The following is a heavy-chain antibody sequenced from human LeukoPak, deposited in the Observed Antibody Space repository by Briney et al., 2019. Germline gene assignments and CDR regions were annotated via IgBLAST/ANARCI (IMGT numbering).Heavy chain of an antibody. CDR2: INHSGTT. J-gene: IGHJ5*02. Sequence: GSLRLSCAASGFTFSDYYMSWIRQPPGKGLEWVGEINHSGTTNYNPSLKSRVTISVDTSKNQFSLKLSSVTAADTAVYYCARGSGKYYYDSSGYYHVNWFDPWGQGTLVTVSS. CDR3: ARGSGKYYYDSSGYYHVNWFDP. CDR1: GFTFSDYY. D-gene: IGHD3-22*01. V-gene: IGHV4-34*01.